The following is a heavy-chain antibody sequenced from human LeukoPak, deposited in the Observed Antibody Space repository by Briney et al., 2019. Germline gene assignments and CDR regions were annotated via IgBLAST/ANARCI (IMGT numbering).Heavy chain of an antibody. V-gene: IGHV1-69*13. CDR2: IIPIFGTA. Sequence: SVKVSCKASGGTFISYAISWVRQAPGQGLEWMGGIIPIFGTANYAQKFQGRVTITAVESMSTAYMELSSLRSEDTAVYYCARGWLAETTVVTPYNYWGQGTLVTVSS. D-gene: IGHD4-23*01. J-gene: IGHJ4*02. CDR1: GGTFISYA. CDR3: ARGWLAETTVVTPYNY.